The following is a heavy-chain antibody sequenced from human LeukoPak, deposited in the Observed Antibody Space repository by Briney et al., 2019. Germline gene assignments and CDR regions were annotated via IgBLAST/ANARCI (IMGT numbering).Heavy chain of an antibody. D-gene: IGHD2-2*01. CDR3: ARDQLPPLGGYFDL. CDR1: GYTFTNYA. J-gene: IGHJ2*01. Sequence: GASVKVSFKASGYTFTNYAMHWVRQAPGQRREWMRWINAGNGNTKYSQKFQGRVTITRDTSASTAYMELSSLRSEDTAVYYCARDQLPPLGGYFDLWGRGTLVPVSS. V-gene: IGHV1-3*01. CDR2: INAGNGNT.